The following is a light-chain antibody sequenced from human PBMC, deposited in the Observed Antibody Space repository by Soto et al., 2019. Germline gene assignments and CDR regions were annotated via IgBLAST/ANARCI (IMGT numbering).Light chain of an antibody. V-gene: IGLV2-11*01. Sequence: QSVLTQPRSVSGSPGQSVTISCTGTSSDVGGYNYVSWYQQHPGKAPKLMIYDVSKRPSGVPDRFSGSKSGNTASLTISGLQAEDEADYYCSSYTTNKTLLFGGGTKVTVL. J-gene: IGLJ2*01. CDR1: SSDVGGYNY. CDR3: SSYTTNKTLL. CDR2: DVS.